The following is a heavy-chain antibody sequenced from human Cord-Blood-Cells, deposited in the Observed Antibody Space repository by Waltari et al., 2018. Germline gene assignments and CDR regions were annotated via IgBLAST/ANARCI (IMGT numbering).Heavy chain of an antibody. CDR1: GFTFSSYG. J-gene: IGHJ3*02. CDR3: ARVRKWAFDI. CDR2: IWYDGSNK. Sequence: QVQLVESGGGVVQPGRSLRLSCAASGFTFSSYGMHWVRQAPGKGLGWVAVIWYDGSNKYYADSVKGRFTISRDNSKNTLYLQMNSLRAEDTAVYYCARVRKWAFDIWGQGTMVTVSS. V-gene: IGHV3-33*01. D-gene: IGHD1-26*01.